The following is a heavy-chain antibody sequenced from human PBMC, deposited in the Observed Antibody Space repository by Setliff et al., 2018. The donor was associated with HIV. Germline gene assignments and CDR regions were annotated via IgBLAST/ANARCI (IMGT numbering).Heavy chain of an antibody. Sequence: SETLSLTCIVSSGSIHSGSYYWSWIRQPVGKGLEWIGRIYTSGSTDYNPSLKSRVAISVDTSKNHFSLNLTSVTAADTAIYFCARVSGKGYSNFLDSWGQGLLVTVS. V-gene: IGHV4-61*02. D-gene: IGHD3-3*01. CDR1: SGSIHSGSYY. J-gene: IGHJ4*02. CDR2: IYTSGST. CDR3: ARVSGKGYSNFLDS.